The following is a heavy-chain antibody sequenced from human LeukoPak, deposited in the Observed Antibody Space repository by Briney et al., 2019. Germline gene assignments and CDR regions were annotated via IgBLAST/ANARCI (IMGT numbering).Heavy chain of an antibody. D-gene: IGHD6-19*01. V-gene: IGHV3-21*01. CDR1: GFTFSSYS. J-gene: IGHJ4*02. CDR3: ARDLRGWYYFDY. Sequence: GGSLRLSCAASGFTFSSYSMNWDRQAPGKGLEWVSSISSSSSYINYADSVKGRFTTSRDNAKNSLYLQMNSLRAEDTAVYYCARDLRGWYYFDYWGQGTLVTVSS. CDR2: ISSSSSYI.